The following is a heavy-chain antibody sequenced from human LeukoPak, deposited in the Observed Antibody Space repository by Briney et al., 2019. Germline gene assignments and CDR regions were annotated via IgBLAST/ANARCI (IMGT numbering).Heavy chain of an antibody. CDR1: GFTFSSYA. CDR2: ISGSGGST. J-gene: IGHJ4*02. Sequence: GGSLRLSCAASGFTFSSYAMSWVRQAPGKGLEWVSAISGSGGSTYYADSVKGRFTISRDNSKNTLYLQMNSLRAEDTAVYYCARNSDIVVVPAAIARWGQGTLVTVSS. V-gene: IGHV3-23*01. D-gene: IGHD2-2*01. CDR3: ARNSDIVVVPAAIAR.